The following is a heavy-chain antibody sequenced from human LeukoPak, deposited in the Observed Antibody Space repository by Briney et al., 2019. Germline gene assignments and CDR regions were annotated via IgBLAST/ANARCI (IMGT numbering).Heavy chain of an antibody. J-gene: IGHJ5*02. Sequence: PSETLSLTCTVSGGSISSSSYYWGWIRQPPGKGLEWIGSIYYSGSTYYNPSLKSRVTISVDTSKNQFSLKLSSVTAADTAVYYCARLGSGWYANWFDPWGQGTLVTVSS. D-gene: IGHD6-19*01. CDR3: ARLGSGWYANWFDP. CDR1: GGSISSSSYY. CDR2: IYYSGST. V-gene: IGHV4-39*01.